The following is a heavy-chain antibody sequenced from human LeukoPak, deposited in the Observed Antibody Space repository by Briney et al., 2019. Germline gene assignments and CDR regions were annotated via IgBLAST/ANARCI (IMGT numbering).Heavy chain of an antibody. CDR2: FSSSGRYI. J-gene: IGHJ6*03. D-gene: IGHD3-10*01. V-gene: IGHV3-21*01. CDR1: GFTISSYT. CDR3: ARGGPGRSLTIVPGRTKYYMDV. Sequence: GGSLIPSCASSGFTISSYTKNWVRQAPRKGLEWVSSFSSSGRYIYYVDSVKGGFTISRYNAKNSLYLQMNSLRAEDTAVYYCARGGPGRSLTIVPGRTKYYMDVWGKGATVTVSS.